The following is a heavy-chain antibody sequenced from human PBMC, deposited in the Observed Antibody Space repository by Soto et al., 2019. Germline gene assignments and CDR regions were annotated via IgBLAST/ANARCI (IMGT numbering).Heavy chain of an antibody. CDR1: GFTFDDYG. V-gene: IGHV3-9*01. CDR3: AKDFGGYSGSFDY. Sequence: DVQLVESGGGLVQPGRSLRLSCAASGFTFDDYGMHWIRQAPGKVLEWVSGISWNSGSIGYADSVKGRFTISRDNAKNSLYLQMNSLRAEDTALYYCAKDFGGYSGSFDYWGQGTLVTVSS. CDR2: ISWNSGSI. J-gene: IGHJ4*02. D-gene: IGHD5-12*01.